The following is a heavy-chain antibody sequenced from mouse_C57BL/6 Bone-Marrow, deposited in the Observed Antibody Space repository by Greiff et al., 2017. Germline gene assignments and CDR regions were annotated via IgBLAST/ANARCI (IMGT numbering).Heavy chain of an antibody. J-gene: IGHJ3*01. Sequence: EVKVVESGGGLVKPGGSLKLSCAASGFTFSSYAMSWVRQTPEKRLEWVATISDGGSYTYYPDNVKGRFTISRDNAKNNLYLQMSHLKSEDTAMYYCARDEYRGKGAWFAYWGQGTLVTVSA. CDR3: ARDEYRGKGAWFAY. V-gene: IGHV5-4*01. CDR1: GFTFSSYA. CDR2: ISDGGSYT. D-gene: IGHD2-14*01.